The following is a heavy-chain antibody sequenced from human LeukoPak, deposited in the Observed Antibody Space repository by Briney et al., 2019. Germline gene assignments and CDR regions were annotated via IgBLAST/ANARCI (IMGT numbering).Heavy chain of an antibody. J-gene: IGHJ6*02. CDR1: GYTFTSYD. Sequence: GASVKVSCKASGYTFTSYDINWVRQATGQGLEWMGWMNPNSGNTGYAQKFQGRVTMTRNTSISTAYMELSSLRSEDTAVYYCARVVEVRGVGFHYGMDVWGQGTTVTVSS. V-gene: IGHV1-8*01. CDR3: ARVVEVRGVGFHYGMDV. D-gene: IGHD3-10*01. CDR2: MNPNSGNT.